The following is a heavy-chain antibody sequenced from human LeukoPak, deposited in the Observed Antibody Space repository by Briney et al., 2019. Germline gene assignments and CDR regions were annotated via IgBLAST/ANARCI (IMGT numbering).Heavy chain of an antibody. D-gene: IGHD4-11*01. CDR2: INPSGGST. V-gene: IGHV1-46*01. Sequence: ASVKVSCKASGYTFTGYYMHWVRQAPGQGLGWMGIINPSGGSTSYAQKFQGRVTMTRDTSTSTVYMELSSLRSEDTAVYYCARVYSNYHLFDYWGQGTLVTVSS. CDR3: ARVYSNYHLFDY. CDR1: GYTFTGYY. J-gene: IGHJ4*02.